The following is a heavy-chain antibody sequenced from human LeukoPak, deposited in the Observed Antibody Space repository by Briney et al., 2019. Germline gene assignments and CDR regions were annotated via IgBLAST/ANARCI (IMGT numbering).Heavy chain of an antibody. CDR1: GVSISSGDYY. V-gene: IGHV4-39*07. J-gene: IGHJ4*02. Sequence: SETLSLTCTVSGVSISSGDYYWSWIRQPPGKGLEWIGEINHSGSTNYNPSLKSRVTISVDTSKNQFSLKLSSVTAADTAVYYCARGRWGYYDSSGYPFDYWGQGTLVTVSS. D-gene: IGHD3-22*01. CDR3: ARGRWGYYDSSGYPFDY. CDR2: INHSGST.